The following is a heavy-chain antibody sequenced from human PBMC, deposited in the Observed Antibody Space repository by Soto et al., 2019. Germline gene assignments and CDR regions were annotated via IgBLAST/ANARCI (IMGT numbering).Heavy chain of an antibody. D-gene: IGHD4-17*01. J-gene: IGHJ5*02. CDR2: ISYDGSNK. CDR1: GFTFSSYA. Sequence: QVQLVESGGGVVQPGRSLRLPCAASGFTFSSYAMHWVRQAPGKGLEWVAVISYDGSNKYYADSVKGRFTISRDNSKNTLYLQMNSLRAEDTAVYYCARGDYGDYPHWFDPWGQGTLVTVSS. CDR3: ARGDYGDYPHWFDP. V-gene: IGHV3-30-3*01.